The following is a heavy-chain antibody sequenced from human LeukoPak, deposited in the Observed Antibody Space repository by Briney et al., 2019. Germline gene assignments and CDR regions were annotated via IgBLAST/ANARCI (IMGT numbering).Heavy chain of an antibody. J-gene: IGHJ4*02. CDR1: GGSFSGYY. CDR2: INHSGST. Sequence: PSETLSLTCAVYGGSFSGYYWSWIRQPPGKGLEWIGEINHSGSTNYNPSLKSRVTISVDTSKNQFSLKLSSVTAADTAVYYCARHGDGYNWSPWDYWGQGTLVTVSS. CDR3: ARHGDGYNWSPWDY. V-gene: IGHV4-34*01. D-gene: IGHD5-24*01.